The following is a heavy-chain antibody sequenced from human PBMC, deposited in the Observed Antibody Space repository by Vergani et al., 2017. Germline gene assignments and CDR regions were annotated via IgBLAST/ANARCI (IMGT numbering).Heavy chain of an antibody. CDR2: ISYDGSTK. Sequence: VQLVESGGGLVKPGGSLRLSCAASGFTFSNYGMHWVRQAPGKGLEWVAIISYDGSTKYYADSVKGRFTIYRDNSKNTLYVQMNSLRPEDTAVYYCARDRSRRVPAATGGWGQGTLVTVSS. CDR1: GFTFSNYG. D-gene: IGHD2-2*01. CDR3: ARDRSRRVPAATGG. V-gene: IGHV3-30*03. J-gene: IGHJ4*02.